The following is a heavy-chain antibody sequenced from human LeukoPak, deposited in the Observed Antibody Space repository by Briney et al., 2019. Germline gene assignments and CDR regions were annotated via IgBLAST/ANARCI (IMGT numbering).Heavy chain of an antibody. Sequence: PGGSLRLSCAASGFTFSSYLMSWVRQTPERVLEWVANIKQDGSEKYYVDSVKGRFTNSRDNAKNSMFLQMNSLRAEDKAVYYCVRDGRSGWYFDHWGQGTRVTVSS. CDR1: GFTFSSYL. V-gene: IGHV3-7*01. CDR2: IKQDGSEK. J-gene: IGHJ4*02. CDR3: VRDGRSGWYFDH. D-gene: IGHD6-19*01.